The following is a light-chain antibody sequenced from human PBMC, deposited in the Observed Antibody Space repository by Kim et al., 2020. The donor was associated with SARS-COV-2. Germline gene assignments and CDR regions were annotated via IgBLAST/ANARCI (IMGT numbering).Light chain of an antibody. Sequence: SASVGDRVTITCRASQDISNYLAWYQQKPGKVPKLLIYAASTLQSGVPSRFSGTGSGTDFTLTSSSLQPEDVATYYCQKYYSDPAFGQGTKVDIK. CDR2: AAS. V-gene: IGKV1-27*01. CDR3: QKYYSDPA. CDR1: QDISNY. J-gene: IGKJ1*01.